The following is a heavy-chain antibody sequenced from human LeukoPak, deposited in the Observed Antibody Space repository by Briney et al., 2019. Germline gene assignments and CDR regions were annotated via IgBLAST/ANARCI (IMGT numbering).Heavy chain of an antibody. V-gene: IGHV3-23*01. CDR3: AKQADIVLLVYAMDY. CDR2: ICGSGGCQ. D-gene: IGHD2-8*01. CDR1: GFTFCDYS. J-gene: IGHJ4*01. Sequence: GGSLRLSCAASGFTFCDYSLRWVRPAPGKGLEWVSAICGSGGCQYYADSVKGRFTISRNTATPSLYMPTTTLRADDTAVYYPAKQADIVLLVYAMDYWGHGTLVTVSS.